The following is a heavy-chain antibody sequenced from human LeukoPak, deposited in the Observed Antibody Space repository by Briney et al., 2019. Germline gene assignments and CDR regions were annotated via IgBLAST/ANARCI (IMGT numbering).Heavy chain of an antibody. J-gene: IGHJ6*03. V-gene: IGHV7-4-1*02. CDR3: ARDGPSIAVAGTSYYYYYMDV. CDR1: GYTFTGYA. Sequence: ASVKVSCKASGYTFTGYAMNWVRQAPGQGLEWMGWINTNTGNPTYAQGFTGRFVFSLDTSVSTAYLQISSLKAEDTAVYYCARDGPSIAVAGTSYYYYYMDVWGKGTTVTVSS. CDR2: INTNTGNP. D-gene: IGHD6-19*01.